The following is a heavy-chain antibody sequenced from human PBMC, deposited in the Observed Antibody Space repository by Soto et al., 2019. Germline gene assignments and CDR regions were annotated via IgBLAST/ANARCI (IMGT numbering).Heavy chain of an antibody. CDR2: IYFSGTT. CDR1: GGSISSYY. D-gene: IGHD4-17*01. J-gene: IGHJ4*02. Sequence: PSETLSLTCTVSGGSISSYYWSWIRQPPGKGLEWIGYIYFSGTTNYNPSLRSRVTISVDTSKNQFSLKLSSVTAADTAVYYCARRSYGDFDVYYFDYWGQGTLVTVSS. V-gene: IGHV4-59*08. CDR3: ARRSYGDFDVYYFDY.